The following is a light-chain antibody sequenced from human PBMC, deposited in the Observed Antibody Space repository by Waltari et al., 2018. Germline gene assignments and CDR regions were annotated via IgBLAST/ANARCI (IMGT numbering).Light chain of an antibody. CDR3: HLDYDNTWT. CDR1: PRAVTTGSF. V-gene: IGLV7-43*01. CDR2: RTR. J-gene: IGLJ3*02. Sequence: QTVVTHEPLRNVSPGGTFNLPCPSSPRAVTTGSFPNWVQQKPGQVPTARLYRTRSEHSGTPARFSGSLLGDKAALTLSGVQPEDEADYYCHLDYDNTWTFGGGTKLTVL.